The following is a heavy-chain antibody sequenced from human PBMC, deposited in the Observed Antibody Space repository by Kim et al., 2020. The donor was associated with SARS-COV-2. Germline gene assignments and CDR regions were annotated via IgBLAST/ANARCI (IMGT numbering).Heavy chain of an antibody. CDR3: AREGDSTVTSEFDY. Sequence: GGSLRLSCAASGFTFSSYAMHWVRQAPGKGLELVAVISYDGSNKYYADSVKGRFTISRDNSKNTLYLQMNSLRAEDTAVYYCAREGDSTVTSEFDYWGQG. V-gene: IGHV3-30-3*01. J-gene: IGHJ4*02. CDR1: GFTFSSYA. CDR2: ISYDGSNK. D-gene: IGHD4-17*01.